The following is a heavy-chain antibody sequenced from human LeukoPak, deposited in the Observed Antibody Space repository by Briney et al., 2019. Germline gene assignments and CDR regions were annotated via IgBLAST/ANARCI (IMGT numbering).Heavy chain of an antibody. CDR1: GGSISNYY. J-gene: IGHJ4*02. CDR2: IYYSGNT. V-gene: IGHV4-59*01. CDR3: ASEGYYDSSGYYSVSY. Sequence: SETLSLTCTVSGGSISNYYWSWIRQPPGKGLEWIGYIYYSGNTNYNPSLKSRVTISVDTSKNQFSLKLSSVTAADTAVYYCASEGYYDSSGYYSVSYWGQGTLVTVSS. D-gene: IGHD3-22*01.